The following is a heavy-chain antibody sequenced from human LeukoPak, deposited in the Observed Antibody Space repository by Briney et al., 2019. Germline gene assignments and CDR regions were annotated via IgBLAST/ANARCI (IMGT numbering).Heavy chain of an antibody. D-gene: IGHD5-12*01. CDR1: GGSFSGYY. J-gene: IGHJ6*04. Sequence: SETLSLTCAVYGGSFSGYYWSWIRQPPGKGLEWIGEINHSGSTNYNPSLKSRVTISVDTSKNQFSLKLSSVIAADTAVYYCARGVRATIPYYYGMDVWGKGTTVTVSS. CDR3: ARGVRATIPYYYGMDV. V-gene: IGHV4-34*01. CDR2: INHSGST.